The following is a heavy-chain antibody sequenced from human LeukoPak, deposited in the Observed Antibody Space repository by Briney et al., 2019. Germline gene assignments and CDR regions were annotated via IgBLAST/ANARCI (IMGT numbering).Heavy chain of an antibody. J-gene: IGHJ4*02. CDR3: ARRVTDFDY. CDR1: GGSVSSGSYY. Sequence: SETLSLTCTVSGGSVSSGSYYWSWIRQPPGKGLEWIGYIYYSGSTNYNPSLKSRVPISVDTSKNQFSLKLSSVTAADTAVYYCARRVTDFDYWGKGTRVTVSS. D-gene: IGHD2-21*02. V-gene: IGHV4-61*01. CDR2: IYYSGST.